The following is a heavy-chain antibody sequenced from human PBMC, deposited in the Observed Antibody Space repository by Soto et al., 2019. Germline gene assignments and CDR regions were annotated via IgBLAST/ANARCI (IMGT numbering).Heavy chain of an antibody. CDR2: ISGSGATT. V-gene: IGHV3-23*01. D-gene: IGHD3-16*01. CDR3: AKDNPYDYLRGAIDV. J-gene: IGHJ3*01. Sequence: EVQLLESGGGLVQPGGSLRLSCAASGFTFSSYTMSWVRQAPGKGLEWVSVISGSGATTYYADSVKGRFTISRDNSMNTLYLQMNSLRVEDAAVYYCAKDNPYDYLRGAIDVWGQGTMVTVSS. CDR1: GFTFSSYT.